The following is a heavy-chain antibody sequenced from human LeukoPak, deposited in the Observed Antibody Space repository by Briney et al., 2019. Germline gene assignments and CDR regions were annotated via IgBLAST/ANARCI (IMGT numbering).Heavy chain of an antibody. D-gene: IGHD2-2*01. CDR3: ARVTGYCSSTSCWRLNAFDI. V-gene: IGHV1-69*13. J-gene: IGHJ3*02. CDR2: IIPIFGTA. CDR1: GGTLSSYA. Sequence: SVKVSCKASGGTLSSYAISWVRQAPGQGREWMGGIIPIFGTANYAQKFQGRATITVDESTSTAYMELSSLRSEDTAVYYCARVTGYCSSTSCWRLNAFDIWGQGTMVTVSS.